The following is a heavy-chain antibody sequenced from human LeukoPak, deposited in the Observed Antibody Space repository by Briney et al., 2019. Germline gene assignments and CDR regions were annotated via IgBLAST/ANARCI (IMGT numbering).Heavy chain of an antibody. CDR2: IKQDGTEK. D-gene: IGHD3-22*01. CDR1: GFTFSSYW. J-gene: IGHJ4*02. CDR3: AGGRGWLVDY. V-gene: IGHV3-7*01. Sequence: GGSLRLSCAASGFTFSSYWMNWVRQAPGKGLEWVANIKQDGTEKLYVDSVKGRFTISRDNAKNSLNLRMNSLRAEDTAVYFCAGGRGWLVDYWGQGTRVTVSS.